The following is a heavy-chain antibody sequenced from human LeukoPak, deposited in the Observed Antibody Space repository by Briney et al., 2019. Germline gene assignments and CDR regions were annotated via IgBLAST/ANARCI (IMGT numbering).Heavy chain of an antibody. V-gene: IGHV3-53*01. J-gene: IGHJ4*02. CDR1: GSTVSSNY. D-gene: IGHD2-15*01. CDR2: IYSSGST. Sequence: GGSLRLSCAASGSTVSSNYMAWVRQAPGKGLEWVSVIYSSGSTYYADSVKGRFTISRDSPKNTLYLQMNSLRVEDTAVYYCARDTVGAAGVEYWGQGTLVTVSS. CDR3: ARDTVGAAGVEY.